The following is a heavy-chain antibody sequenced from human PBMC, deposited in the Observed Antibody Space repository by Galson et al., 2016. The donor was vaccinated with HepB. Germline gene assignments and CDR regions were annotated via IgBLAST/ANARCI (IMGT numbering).Heavy chain of an antibody. CDR1: GYTFTGYF. CDR2: INPNSGAT. J-gene: IGHJ3*01. V-gene: IGHV1-2*06. CDR3: ARDSLFRDSLSDYYTVGGSDL. D-gene: IGHD3-3*01. Sequence: VSCKASGYTFTGYFIHWVRQAPGQGLEWMGRINPNSGATNYARRFQGRVSMTRDTSISTAYMEVTRLRSDDTAVYYCARDSLFRDSLSDYYTVGGSDLWGQGTMVTVSS.